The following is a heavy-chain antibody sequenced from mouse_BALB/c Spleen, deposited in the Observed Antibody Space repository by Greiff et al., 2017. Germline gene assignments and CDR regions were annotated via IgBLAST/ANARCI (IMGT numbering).Heavy chain of an antibody. V-gene: IGHV14-3*02. CDR3: ASHYYEGAWFAY. J-gene: IGHJ3*01. CDR1: GFNIKDTY. CDR2: IDPANGIT. D-gene: IGHD1-2*01. Sequence: VQLQQSGAELVKPGASVKLSCTASGFNIKDTYMTWVKQRPERGLEWIGRIDPANGITKYDPKFQGKATIPEDTSSNTAYLQLSSLTAEDTSVYYCASHYYEGAWFAYWGQGTLVTVSA.